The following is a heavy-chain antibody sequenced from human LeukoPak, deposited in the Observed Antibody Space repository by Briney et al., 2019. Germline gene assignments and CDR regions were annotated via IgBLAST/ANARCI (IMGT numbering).Heavy chain of an antibody. Sequence: SETLSLTCTVSGGSISNYYWSWIRQPPGKGLEWIGYIYYSGSTNYNPSLKSRVTISVDTSKNQFSLKLSSVTAADTAVYYCASYSYGGYHFDYWGRGTLVTVSS. V-gene: IGHV4-59*08. D-gene: IGHD3-16*02. CDR3: ASYSYGGYHFDY. CDR2: IYYSGST. CDR1: GGSISNYY. J-gene: IGHJ4*02.